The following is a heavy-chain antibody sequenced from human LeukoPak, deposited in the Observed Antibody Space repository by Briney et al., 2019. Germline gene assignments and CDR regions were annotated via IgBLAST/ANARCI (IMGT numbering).Heavy chain of an antibody. CDR3: GREPGRGYFDY. CDR2: IYYSGST. J-gene: IGHJ4*02. Sequence: PSETLSLTCTVSGGSVSSGSYYWSWIRQPPGKGLEWIGYIYYSGSTNYNPSLKSRFTISVDTSKNQFSLKLSSVTAADSAVYYCGREPGRGYFDYWGQGTLVTVSS. V-gene: IGHV4-61*01. CDR1: GGSVSSGSYY. D-gene: IGHD3-10*01.